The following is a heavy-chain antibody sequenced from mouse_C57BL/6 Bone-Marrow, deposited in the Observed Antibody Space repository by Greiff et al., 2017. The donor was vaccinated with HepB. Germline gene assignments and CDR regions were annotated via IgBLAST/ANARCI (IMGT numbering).Heavy chain of an antibody. Sequence: EQPGAELVKPGASVKLSCKASGYTFTSYWMHWVKQRPGQGLEWIGMIHPNSGSTNYNEKFKSKATLTVDKSSSTAYMQLSSLTSEDSAVYYCARREGYFDYWGQGTTLTVSS. V-gene: IGHV1-64*01. CDR1: GYTFTSYW. J-gene: IGHJ2*01. CDR2: IHPNSGST. CDR3: ARREGYFDY.